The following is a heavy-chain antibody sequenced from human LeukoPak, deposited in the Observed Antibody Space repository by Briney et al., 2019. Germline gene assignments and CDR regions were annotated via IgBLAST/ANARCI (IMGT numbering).Heavy chain of an antibody. CDR3: ARDRLSLGLDY. Sequence: SETLSLTCSVSGGSVSSGSYYWSWIRQPAGKGLEWIGRIYNSGSTKYNPSLKSRVTISVDTSKNQFSLKLSSVTAADTAVYYCARDRLSLGLDYWGQGTLVTVSS. CDR2: IYNSGST. J-gene: IGHJ4*02. V-gene: IGHV4-61*02. CDR1: GGSVSSGSYY. D-gene: IGHD6-6*01.